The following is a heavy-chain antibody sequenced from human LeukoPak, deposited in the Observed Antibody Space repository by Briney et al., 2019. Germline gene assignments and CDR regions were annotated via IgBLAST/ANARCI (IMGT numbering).Heavy chain of an antibody. J-gene: IGHJ4*02. D-gene: IGHD6-19*01. CDR3: AGHIAVAGMGVDY. CDR2: ISSSSSYI. V-gene: IGHV3-21*01. CDR1: GFTFSSYS. Sequence: GGSLRLSCAASGFTFSSYSMNWVRQAPGKGLEWVSSISSSSSYIYYADSVKGRFTISRDNAKNSLYLQMNSLRAEDTAVYYCAGHIAVAGMGVDYWGQGTLVTVSS.